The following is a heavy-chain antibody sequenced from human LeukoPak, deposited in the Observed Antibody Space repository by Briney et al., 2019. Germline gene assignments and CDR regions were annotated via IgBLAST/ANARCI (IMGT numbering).Heavy chain of an antibody. V-gene: IGHV3-21*01. J-gene: IGHJ4*02. D-gene: IGHD5-12*01. CDR1: GFTFSSYS. CDR2: ISSSSSYI. CDR3: VKEGGYSGYANPHFDY. Sequence: GGSLRLSCAASGFTFSSYSMNWVRQAPGKGLDWVSSISSSSSYIYYADSVKGRFTISRDNSKNTLYLQMSSLRAEDTAVYYCVKEGGYSGYANPHFDYWGQGTLVTVSS.